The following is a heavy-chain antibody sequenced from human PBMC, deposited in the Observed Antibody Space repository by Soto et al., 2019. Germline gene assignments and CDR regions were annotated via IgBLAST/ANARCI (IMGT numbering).Heavy chain of an antibody. CDR3: ARDKGPQYYYDSSGYEANDY. Sequence: SVKVSCKASGGTFSSYAISWVRQAPGQGLEWMGGIIPIFGTANYAQKFQGRVTITADESTSTAYMELSSLRSEDTAVYYCARDKGPQYYYDSSGYEANDYWGQG. CDR1: GGTFSSYA. D-gene: IGHD3-22*01. CDR2: IIPIFGTA. V-gene: IGHV1-69*13. J-gene: IGHJ4*02.